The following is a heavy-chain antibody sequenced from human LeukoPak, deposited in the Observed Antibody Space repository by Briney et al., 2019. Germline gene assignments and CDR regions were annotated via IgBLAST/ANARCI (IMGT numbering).Heavy chain of an antibody. V-gene: IGHV1-24*01. J-gene: IGHJ4*02. CDR3: ATDPGVVGATTDY. Sequence: ASVKVSCKVSGYTLTELSMHWVRQAPGKGLEWIGGFDPEDGETIYAQKFQGRVTMTEDTSTDTAYMELSSLRSEDTAVYYCATDPGVVGATTDYWGQGTLVTVSS. CDR2: FDPEDGET. D-gene: IGHD1-26*01. CDR1: GYTLTELS.